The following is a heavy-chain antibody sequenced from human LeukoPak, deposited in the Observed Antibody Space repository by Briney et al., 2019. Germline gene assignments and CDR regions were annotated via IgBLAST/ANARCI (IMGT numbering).Heavy chain of an antibody. V-gene: IGHV4-39*01. CDR1: GGSISSGDYY. CDR2: IYYSGST. D-gene: IGHD1-14*01. CDR3: ASSEVGDAFDI. Sequence: SETLSLTCTVSGGSISSGDYYWSWIRQPPGKGLEWIGSIYYSGSTYYNPSLKSRVTISVDTSKNQFSLKLSSVTAADTAVYYCASSEVGDAFDIWGQGTMVTVSS. J-gene: IGHJ3*02.